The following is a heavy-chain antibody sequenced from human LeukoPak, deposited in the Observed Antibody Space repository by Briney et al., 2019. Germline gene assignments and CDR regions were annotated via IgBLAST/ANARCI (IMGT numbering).Heavy chain of an antibody. V-gene: IGHV4-39*01. CDR2: IYYSGST. Sequence: PSETLSLTCTVSGGSISSSSYYWGWIRQPPGKGLEWIGSIYYSGSTYYNPSLKSRVTISVDTSKTQFSLKLSSVTAADTAVYYCARQADSSSWYRPSYYMDVWGKGTTVTISS. CDR3: ARQADSSSWYRPSYYMDV. D-gene: IGHD6-13*01. J-gene: IGHJ6*03. CDR1: GGSISSSSYY.